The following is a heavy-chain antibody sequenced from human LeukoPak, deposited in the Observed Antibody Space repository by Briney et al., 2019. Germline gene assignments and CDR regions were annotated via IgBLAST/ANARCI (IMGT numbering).Heavy chain of an antibody. V-gene: IGHV4-39*07. Sequence: SETLSLTCTVSGGSVTSDGYYWGWVRQPPGKGLEWIGEINHSGSTNYNPSLKSRVTISVDTSKNQFSLKLSSVTAADTAVYYCARGQLVGWELRAGAFDIWGQGTMVTVSS. J-gene: IGHJ3*02. CDR2: INHSGST. CDR3: ARGQLVGWELRAGAFDI. CDR1: GGSVTSDGYY. D-gene: IGHD1-26*01.